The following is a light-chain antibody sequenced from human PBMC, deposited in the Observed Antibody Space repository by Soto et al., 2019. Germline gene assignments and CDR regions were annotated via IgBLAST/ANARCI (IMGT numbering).Light chain of an antibody. Sequence: DLVMTQSPLSLPVTPGEPASISCRSSQSLLHGDGNDYLNWYLQKPGQSPQLLIHLGSNRASGVPDRFSGSGSGTDFTLKITRVEAEDVGVYYCMQALQTPYTFGQGTKLEIK. V-gene: IGKV2-28*01. CDR2: LGS. J-gene: IGKJ2*01. CDR3: MQALQTPYT. CDR1: QSLLHGDGNDY.